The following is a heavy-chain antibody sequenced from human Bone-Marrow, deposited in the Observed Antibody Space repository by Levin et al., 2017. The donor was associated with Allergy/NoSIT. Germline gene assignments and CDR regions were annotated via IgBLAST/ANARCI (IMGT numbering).Heavy chain of an antibody. CDR1: GFTFGDYA. CDR3: SRDHFRPGDYFDC. V-gene: IGHV3-49*03. J-gene: IGHJ4*02. CDR2: IRSKAYGGTA. Sequence: GGSLRLSCTASGFTFGDYAMSWFRQAPGKGLEYVGFIRSKAYGGTAEYAASVKGRFTMSRDDSKSIAYLQMNSLKTEDTAVYYCSRDHFRPGDYFDCWGQGTVVTVSS. D-gene: IGHD3-3*02.